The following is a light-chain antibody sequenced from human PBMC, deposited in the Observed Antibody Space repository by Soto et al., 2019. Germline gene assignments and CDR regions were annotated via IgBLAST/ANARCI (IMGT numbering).Light chain of an antibody. CDR3: QQYNSYSRT. CDR1: QSISSW. J-gene: IGKJ1*01. V-gene: IGKV1-5*03. Sequence: DIQMTQSPSTLSASVGNRVTITCRASQSISSWLAWYQQKPGKAPKLLIYKASSLESGVPSRFSGSGSGTELTLTISSLQPDDFATYYCQQYNSYSRTFGQGTKVEIK. CDR2: KAS.